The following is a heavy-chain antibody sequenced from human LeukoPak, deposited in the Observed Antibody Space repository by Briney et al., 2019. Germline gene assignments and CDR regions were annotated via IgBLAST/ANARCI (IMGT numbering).Heavy chain of an antibody. CDR2: IYYSGST. D-gene: IGHD6-13*01. CDR3: ARLSPSSWLDY. Sequence: PSETLSLTCTVSGGPISSSSYYWGWIRQPPGKGLEWIGSIYYSGSTYYNPSLKSRVTISVDTSKNQFSLKLSPVTAADTAVYYCARLSPSSWLDYWGQGTLVTVSS. V-gene: IGHV4-39*01. CDR1: GGPISSSSYY. J-gene: IGHJ4*02.